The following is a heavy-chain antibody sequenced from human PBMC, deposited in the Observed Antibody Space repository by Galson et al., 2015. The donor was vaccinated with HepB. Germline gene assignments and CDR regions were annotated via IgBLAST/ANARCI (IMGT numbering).Heavy chain of an antibody. Sequence: SVKVSCKASGYTFTSYGISWVRQAPGQGLEWMGWISAYNGNTNYAQKLQGKVTMTTDTSTSTAYMELRSLRSDDTAVYYCARDDRVGAASYFDYWGQGTLVTVSS. J-gene: IGHJ4*02. CDR1: GYTFTSYG. CDR2: ISAYNGNT. CDR3: ARDDRVGAASYFDY. D-gene: IGHD3-3*01. V-gene: IGHV1-18*01.